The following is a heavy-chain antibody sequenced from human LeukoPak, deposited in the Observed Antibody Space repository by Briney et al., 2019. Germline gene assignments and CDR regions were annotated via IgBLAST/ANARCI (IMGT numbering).Heavy chain of an antibody. CDR3: ARHASGYDSGNYYYYMDV. CDR1: GGSISSSSYY. CDR2: IYYSGST. Sequence: SETLSLTCTVSGGSISSSSYYWGWIRQPPGKGLEWIGSIYYSGSTYYNPSLKSRVTISVDTSKNQFSLKLSSVTAADTAVYYCARHASGYDSGNYYYYMDVWGKGTTVTASS. D-gene: IGHD5-12*01. V-gene: IGHV4-39*01. J-gene: IGHJ6*03.